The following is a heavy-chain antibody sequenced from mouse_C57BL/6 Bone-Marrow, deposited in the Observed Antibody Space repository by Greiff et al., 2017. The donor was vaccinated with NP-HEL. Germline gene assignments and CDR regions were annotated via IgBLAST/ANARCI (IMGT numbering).Heavy chain of an antibody. CDR2: IRLKSDNYAT. Sequence: EVKLEESGGGLVQPGGSMKLSCVASGFTFSNYWMNWVRQSPEKGLEWVAQIRLKSDNYATHYAESVKGRFTISRDDSKSSVYLQMNNLRAEDTGIYYCTPTGTFAYWGQGTLVTVSA. J-gene: IGHJ3*01. D-gene: IGHD4-1*02. V-gene: IGHV6-3*01. CDR3: TPTGTFAY. CDR1: GFTFSNYW.